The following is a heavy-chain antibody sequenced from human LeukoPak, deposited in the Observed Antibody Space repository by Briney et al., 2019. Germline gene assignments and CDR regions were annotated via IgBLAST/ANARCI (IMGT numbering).Heavy chain of an antibody. CDR1: RCSLSSGSYY. Sequence: SETLSLTCSVSRCSLSSGSYYWRWIRQPPGKGLEWIGYIFHSGSTNYNPSLKSRVTISLYTSKNHFSLKLSSVTAGDTAVYYCARAGEHGLVSWSFDLGGRGTLVTVSS. CDR3: ARAGEHGLVSWSFDL. D-gene: IGHD6-6*01. CDR2: IFHSGST. V-gene: IGHV4-61*01. J-gene: IGHJ2*01.